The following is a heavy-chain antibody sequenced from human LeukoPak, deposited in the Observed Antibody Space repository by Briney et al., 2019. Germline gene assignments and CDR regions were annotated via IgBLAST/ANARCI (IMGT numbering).Heavy chain of an antibody. Sequence: SVKVSCKASGGTFSSYAISWVRQAPGQGLEWMGGIIPIFGTANYAQKFQGRVTITADESTSTAYMELSSLRSEDTAVYYCARVIYYYYDSLGFNDYWGQGTLVTVSS. CDR1: GGTFSSYA. V-gene: IGHV1-69*01. CDR3: ARVIYYYYDSLGFNDY. CDR2: IIPIFGTA. J-gene: IGHJ4*02. D-gene: IGHD3-22*01.